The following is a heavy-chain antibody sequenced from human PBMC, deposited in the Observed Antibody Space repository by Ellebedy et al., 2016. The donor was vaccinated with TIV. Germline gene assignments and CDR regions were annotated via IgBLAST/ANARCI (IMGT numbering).Heavy chain of an antibody. CDR1: GFTFSSNW. CDR3: ARGDRAGTTRLVDY. Sequence: GESLKISCAASGFTFSSNWMHWVRQGPGKGLVWVSRINTDGSSISYADSVKGRFTISRDNAKNTLYLQMNSLRAEDTAVYYCARGDRAGTTRLVDYWGQGTLVTVSS. V-gene: IGHV3-74*01. J-gene: IGHJ4*02. D-gene: IGHD1-7*01. CDR2: INTDGSSI.